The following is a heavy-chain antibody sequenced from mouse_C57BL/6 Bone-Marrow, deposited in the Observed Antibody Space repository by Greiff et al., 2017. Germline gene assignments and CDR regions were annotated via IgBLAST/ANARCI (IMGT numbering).Heavy chain of an antibody. D-gene: IGHD4-1*02. Sequence: QVQLKQPGAELVKPGASVKLSCKASGYTFTSYWMQWVKQRPGQGLEWIGEIDPSDSYTNYNQKFKGKATLTVDTSSSTAYMQLSSLTSEDSAVYYCAREGNWYTGAMDYWGQGTSVTVSS. CDR3: AREGNWYTGAMDY. CDR2: IDPSDSYT. CDR1: GYTFTSYW. J-gene: IGHJ4*01. V-gene: IGHV1-50*01.